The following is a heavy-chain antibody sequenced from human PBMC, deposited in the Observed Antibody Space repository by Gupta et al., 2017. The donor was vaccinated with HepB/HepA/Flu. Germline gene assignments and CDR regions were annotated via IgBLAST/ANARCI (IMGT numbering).Heavy chain of an antibody. Sequence: QVQLQESGPGLVKPSYTLSLTCAVSGYSISSNHLWGWIRQPPGKGLEWIGYISHSGNTYYNASLTSRVTMSIDTSKNQFSLKLNSVTAVDTAMYYCARMYCPISCSQGGGFDPWGQGILVTVSS. V-gene: IGHV4-28*01. CDR2: ISHSGNT. J-gene: IGHJ5*02. CDR1: GYSISSNHL. D-gene: IGHD2-8*01. CDR3: ARMYCPISCSQGGGFDP.